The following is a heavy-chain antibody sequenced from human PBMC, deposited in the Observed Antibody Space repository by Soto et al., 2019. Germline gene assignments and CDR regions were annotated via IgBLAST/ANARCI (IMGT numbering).Heavy chain of an antibody. CDR1: GGSISGSSCY. J-gene: IGHJ5*02. D-gene: IGHD6-13*01. CDR2: IYYSGST. V-gene: IGHV4-39*01. CDR3: ARRGLIYSNSWYLFDP. Sequence: ETLSLTCTVSGGSISGSSCYWGWIRQPPGKGLEWIGSIYYSGSTYYNPSLKSRVTISVDTSNNQFSLKLSSVTAADTALYYCARRGLIYSNSWYLFDPWGYGTLVSVSS.